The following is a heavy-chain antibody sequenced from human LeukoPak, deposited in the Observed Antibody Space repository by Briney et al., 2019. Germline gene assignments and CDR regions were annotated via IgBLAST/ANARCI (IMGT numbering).Heavy chain of an antibody. J-gene: IGHJ3*01. CDR2: ISSNGGST. CDR1: GFTFSSYA. V-gene: IGHV3-64*04. Sequence: GGSLRLSCSASGFTFSSYAMHWVRQAPGKGLQYVSAISSNGGSTYYADSAKGRFTISRDNSRNTLYLQMNSLKAEDTAVYYCARPPMVRGVIVTGDDVFDVWGQGTMVTVSS. D-gene: IGHD3-10*01. CDR3: ARPPMVRGVIVTGDDVFDV.